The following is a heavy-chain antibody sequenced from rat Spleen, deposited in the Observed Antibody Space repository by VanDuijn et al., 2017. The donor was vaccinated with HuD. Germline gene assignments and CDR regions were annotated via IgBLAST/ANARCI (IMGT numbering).Heavy chain of an antibody. Sequence: EVQLVESGGGLVQPGRSMKLSCAASGFTFSDYGMAWVRQAPKKGLEWVATISYDGSSTYYRDSVKGRFTISRDNAKSSLYLQMDSLRSEDTATYYCTTGLGDYWGQGVMVTVSS. J-gene: IGHJ2*01. CDR1: GFTFSDYG. V-gene: IGHV5-20*01. D-gene: IGHD4-3*01. CDR3: TTGLGDY. CDR2: ISYDGSST.